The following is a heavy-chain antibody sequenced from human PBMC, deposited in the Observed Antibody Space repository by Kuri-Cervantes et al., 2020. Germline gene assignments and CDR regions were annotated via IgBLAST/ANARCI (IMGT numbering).Heavy chain of an antibody. Sequence: GSLRLSCTVSGGSISSSSYYWGWIRQPPGKGLEWIGEINHSGSTNYNPSLKSRVTISVDTSKNQFSLKLSSVTAADTAVYYCARRPVYYYGSGSYRGWFDPWGQGTLVTVSS. V-gene: IGHV4-39*07. CDR1: GGSISSSSYY. J-gene: IGHJ5*02. D-gene: IGHD3-10*01. CDR3: ARRPVYYYGSGSYRGWFDP. CDR2: INHSGST.